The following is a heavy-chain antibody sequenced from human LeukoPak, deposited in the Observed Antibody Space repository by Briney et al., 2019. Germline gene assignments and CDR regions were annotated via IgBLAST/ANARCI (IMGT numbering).Heavy chain of an antibody. CDR1: GGSFSGYY. J-gene: IGHJ4*02. CDR3: ARGNFLTEGWDYFDY. CDR2: INHSGSA. Sequence: PSETLSLTCAVYGGSFSGYYWSWIRQPPGKGLEWIGEINHSGSANYNPSLKSRVTISVDTSKNQFSLKLSSVTAADTAVYYCARGNFLTEGWDYFDYWGQGTLVTVSS. V-gene: IGHV4-34*01. D-gene: IGHD3/OR15-3a*01.